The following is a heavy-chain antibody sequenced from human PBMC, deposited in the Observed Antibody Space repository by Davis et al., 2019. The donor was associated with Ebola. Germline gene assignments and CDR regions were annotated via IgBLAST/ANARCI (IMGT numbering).Heavy chain of an antibody. D-gene: IGHD3-22*01. J-gene: IGHJ6*02. CDR2: ISPTSRYI. V-gene: IGHV3-21*01. Sequence: GGSLRLSCAASGFTFSPYTMNWVRQAPGKGLEWVSSISPTSRYIYQAASVKGRFTISRDNAKNSLFLQMNSLRDEDTAVYYCARDKDLPLYYESHGMDVWGQGTTVTVSS. CDR3: ARDKDLPLYYESHGMDV. CDR1: GFTFSPYT.